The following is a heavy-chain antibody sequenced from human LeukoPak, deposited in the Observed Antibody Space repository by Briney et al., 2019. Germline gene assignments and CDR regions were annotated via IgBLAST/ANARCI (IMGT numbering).Heavy chain of an antibody. Sequence: SETLSLTCTVSGGSISTSSYYWGWIRQPPGKGLEWIGSMFHSGSTYDNPSLRSRVTISVDTPKNQFSLKLSSVTAADTAVYYCARAYGSGSYFHWFDPWGQGTLVTVSS. CDR2: MFHSGST. CDR3: ARAYGSGSYFHWFDP. D-gene: IGHD3-10*01. J-gene: IGHJ5*02. CDR1: GGSISTSSYY. V-gene: IGHV4-39*01.